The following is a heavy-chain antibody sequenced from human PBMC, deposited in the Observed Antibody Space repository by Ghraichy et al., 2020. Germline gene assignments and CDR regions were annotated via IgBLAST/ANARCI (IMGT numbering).Heavy chain of an antibody. V-gene: IGHV3-23*01. Sequence: GGSLRLSCAASGFTFSSYAMSWVRQAPGKGLEWVSAISGSGGSTYYADSVKGRFTISRDNSKNTLYLQMNSLRAEDTAVYYCAKVLNPALLLWFREPFDYWGQGTLVTVSS. CDR2: ISGSGGST. J-gene: IGHJ4*02. CDR3: AKVLNPALLLWFREPFDY. D-gene: IGHD3-10*01. CDR1: GFTFSSYA.